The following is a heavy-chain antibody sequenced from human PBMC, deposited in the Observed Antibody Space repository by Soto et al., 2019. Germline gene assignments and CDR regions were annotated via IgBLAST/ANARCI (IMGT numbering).Heavy chain of an antibody. CDR1: GGTISSSSYY. CDR2: IYFSGST. Sequence: SETLSLTCSVPGGTISSSSYYWAWIRQPPGKGLEWIGSIYFSGSTHYNSSLKSRVTISVDTSNNQFSLNLSSVTTADTAMYYCARQHSYCTSTRCYTSWFDPWGQGTLVTVSS. D-gene: IGHD2-2*01. CDR3: ARQHSYCTSTRCYTSWFDP. V-gene: IGHV4-39*01. J-gene: IGHJ5*02.